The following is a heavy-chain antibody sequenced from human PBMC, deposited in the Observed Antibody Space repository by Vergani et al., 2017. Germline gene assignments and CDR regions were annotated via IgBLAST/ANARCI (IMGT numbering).Heavy chain of an antibody. V-gene: IGHV4-30-2*01. CDR1: GDAISRDTYS. Sequence: QLQLQESDSRLVNPSQTLSLTCTLSGDAISRDTYSWNWVRQPPGKPLEWIGFVYYSGTTYYNPSLRGRVTMSIDKSKNHFSLTLTSVTAADSAFYFCARGETGYSRDWSTYFFYMDVWGKGTTVTVSS. J-gene: IGHJ6*03. D-gene: IGHD3/OR15-3a*01. CDR3: ARGETGYSRDWSTYFFYMDV. CDR2: VYYSGTT.